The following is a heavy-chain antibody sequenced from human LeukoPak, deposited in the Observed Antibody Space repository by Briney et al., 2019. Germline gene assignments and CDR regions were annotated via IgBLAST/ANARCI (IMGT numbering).Heavy chain of an antibody. V-gene: IGHV6-1*01. CDR3: ARRLTQYDCFDP. J-gene: IGHJ5*02. D-gene: IGHD2-2*01. CDR1: GDSVSSNSVT. CDR2: TYYRSTWYN. Sequence: SQTLSLTRAISGDSVSSNSVTWNWIRQSPSRGLEWLGRTYYRSTWYNDYAVSVRGRITVNPDTSKNQFSLHLNSVTPEDTAVYYCARRLTQYDCFDPWGQGILVTVSS.